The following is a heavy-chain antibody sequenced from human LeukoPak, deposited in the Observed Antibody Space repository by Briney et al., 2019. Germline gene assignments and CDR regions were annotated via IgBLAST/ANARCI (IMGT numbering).Heavy chain of an antibody. CDR2: ISGDGTTT. CDR1: GFTFSTYW. V-gene: IGHV3-74*01. Sequence: GGSLRLSCAASGFTFSTYWMYWVRQAPGKGLVWVSRISGDGTTTNYADSVKGRFTISRDNSKNTLYLQMNSLRADDTAVYYCASNIAVESYWGQGTLVTVSS. J-gene: IGHJ4*02. CDR3: ASNIAVESY. D-gene: IGHD6-19*01.